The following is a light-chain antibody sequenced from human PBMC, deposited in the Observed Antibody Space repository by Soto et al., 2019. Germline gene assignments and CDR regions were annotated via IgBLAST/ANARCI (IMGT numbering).Light chain of an antibody. CDR2: EVS. CDR1: SSDVGGYNF. J-gene: IGLJ1*01. CDR3: TSYSTSNSYV. V-gene: IGLV2-14*01. Sequence: QSALPQPASVSGSPGQSITIFCTGSSSDVGGYNFVSWYQQHPGKAPKLMIYEVSNRPSGVSNRFSGSKSGNTASLTISGLQAEDEADYYCTSYSTSNSYVFGAGTKLTVL.